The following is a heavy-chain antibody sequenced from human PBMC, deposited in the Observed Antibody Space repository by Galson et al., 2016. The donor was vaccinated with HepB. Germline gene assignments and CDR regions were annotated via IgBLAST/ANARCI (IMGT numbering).Heavy chain of an antibody. V-gene: IGHV3-23*01. J-gene: IGHJ6*03. D-gene: IGHD1-26*01. CDR2: VSMSGNSR. CDR3: VQGSTAPAV. CDR1: GFTFSTNW. Sequence: SLRLSCAGSGFTFSTNWMSWVRQAPGKGLEDVSSVSMSGNSRDYAESVKGRFTISRDNSRSMLFLEMNGLRAEDTAVYYCVQGSTAPAVWGKGTPVTVSS.